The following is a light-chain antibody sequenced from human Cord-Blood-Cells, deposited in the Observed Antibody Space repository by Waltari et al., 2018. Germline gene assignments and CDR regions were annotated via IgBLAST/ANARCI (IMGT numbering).Light chain of an antibody. Sequence: QSALTQSASVSRSPGQSITISRTGTLGDVAGYNVVLWYQQHPGKAPQLMIYDVSNRPSGVSNRFSGSKSGNTASLTIAGLQDEDEADYYCSSYTSSSTLVFGGGTKLTVL. CDR1: LGDVAGYNV. CDR2: DVS. CDR3: SSYTSSSTLV. V-gene: IGLV2-14*03. J-gene: IGLJ3*02.